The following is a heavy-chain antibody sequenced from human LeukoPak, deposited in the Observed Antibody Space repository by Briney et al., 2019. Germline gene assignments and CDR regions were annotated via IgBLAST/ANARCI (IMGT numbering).Heavy chain of an antibody. CDR3: AREHRRLYQLHSYFDY. Sequence: ASVKVSCKASGYTFTSYGISWVRQAPGQGLEWMGWISAYNGNTNYAQKLQGRVTMTTDTSTSTAYMELRSLRSDDTAVYYCAREHRRLYQLHSYFDYWGQGTLVTVSS. D-gene: IGHD2-2*01. J-gene: IGHJ4*02. CDR1: GYTFTSYG. CDR2: ISAYNGNT. V-gene: IGHV1-18*01.